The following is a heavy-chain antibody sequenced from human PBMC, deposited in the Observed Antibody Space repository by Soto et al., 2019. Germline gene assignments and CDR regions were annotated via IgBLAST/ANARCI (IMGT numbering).Heavy chain of an antibody. J-gene: IGHJ4*02. CDR3: ARGPYDYVWGSDPPHFDY. V-gene: IGHV3-11*01. CDR1: GFTFSDYY. Sequence: GGALRLSCAASGFTFSDYYMSWIRQAPGKGLEWVSYISSSGSTIYYADSVKGRFTISRDNAKNSLYLQMNSLRAEDTAVYYCARGPYDYVWGSDPPHFDYWGQGTLVTVSS. D-gene: IGHD3-16*02. CDR2: ISSSGSTI.